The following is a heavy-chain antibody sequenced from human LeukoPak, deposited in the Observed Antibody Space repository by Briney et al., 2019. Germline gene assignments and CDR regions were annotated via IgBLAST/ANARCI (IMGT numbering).Heavy chain of an antibody. V-gene: IGHV3-48*04. Sequence: QPGGSLRLSCVASGFIIGSYWMSWVRQAPGKGLEWVSYISSSGSTIYYADSVKGRFTISRDNAKNSLYLQMNSLRAEDTAVYYCARDRLRIFGVVTYMFDYWGQGTLVTVSS. CDR3: ARDRLRIFGVVTYMFDY. J-gene: IGHJ4*02. CDR1: GFIIGSYW. D-gene: IGHD3-3*01. CDR2: ISSSGSTI.